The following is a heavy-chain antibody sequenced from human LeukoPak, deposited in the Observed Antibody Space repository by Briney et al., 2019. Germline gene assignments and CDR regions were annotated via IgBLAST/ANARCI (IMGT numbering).Heavy chain of an antibody. J-gene: IGHJ4*02. D-gene: IGHD4-17*01. CDR2: ISGSGGST. Sequence: RSGGSLRLSCAASGFTFSSYAMSWVRQAPGKGLEWVSAISGSGGSTYYADSVKGRFTISRDNAKNSLYLQMNSLRAEDTAVYYCASRDYGDYPRYWGQGTLVTVSS. CDR1: GFTFSSYA. CDR3: ASRDYGDYPRY. V-gene: IGHV3-23*01.